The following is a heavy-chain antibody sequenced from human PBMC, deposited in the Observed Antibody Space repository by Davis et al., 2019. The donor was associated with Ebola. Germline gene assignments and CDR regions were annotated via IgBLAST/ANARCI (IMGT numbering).Heavy chain of an antibody. CDR1: GFTFGDYA. CDR2: TSSSGNYI. D-gene: IGHD2-21*02. Sequence: GESLKISCTASGFTFGDYAMNWVRQAPGKGLEWVSSTSSSGNYIYQTDSLKGRFIISRDNAKNSLYLQMNGLRAEDTAIYSCARGLQCGGDCYAFFDLWGLGTLVTVSS. CDR3: ARGLQCGGDCYAFFDL. J-gene: IGHJ4*02. V-gene: IGHV3-21*04.